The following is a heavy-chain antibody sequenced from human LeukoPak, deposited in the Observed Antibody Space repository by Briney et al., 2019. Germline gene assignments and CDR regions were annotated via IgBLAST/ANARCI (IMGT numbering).Heavy chain of an antibody. V-gene: IGHV4-39*07. J-gene: IGHJ5*02. Sequence: SETLSLTCTVSGGSTSSYYWGWIRQPPGKGLEWIGSIYYSGSTYYNPSLKSRVTISVDTSKNQSSLKLSSVTAEDTAVYYCASHILTEGWFDPWGQGTLVTVSS. CDR1: GGSTSSYY. D-gene: IGHD3-9*01. CDR2: IYYSGST. CDR3: ASHILTEGWFDP.